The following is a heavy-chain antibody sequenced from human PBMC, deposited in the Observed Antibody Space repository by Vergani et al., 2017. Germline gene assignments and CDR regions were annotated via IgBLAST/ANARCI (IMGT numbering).Heavy chain of an antibody. CDR3: ARSQIYYGAGSPDY. CDR1: FDSIRNLY. V-gene: IGHV4-59*11. D-gene: IGHD3-10*01. CDR2: IHYSENT. Sequence: QVQLQESGPGLVKSSETLSLTCSVSFDSIRNLYCNWIRQPPGKGLEWIGSIHYSENTKYNPSLKTRVTISVDTYKNQFSLTLTSVTAADTAVYYCARSQIYYGAGSPDYWGQGTLVTVSS. J-gene: IGHJ4*02.